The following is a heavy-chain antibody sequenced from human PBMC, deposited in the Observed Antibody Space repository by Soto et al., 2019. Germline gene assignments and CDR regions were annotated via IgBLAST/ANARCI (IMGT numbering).Heavy chain of an antibody. Sequence: GGSLRLSCAASGFTFDDYAMHWVRQAPGKGLEWVSGISWNSGSIGYADSVKGRFTISRDNAKNSLYLQMNSLRAEDTALYYCAKDYSYGSGKKIYYYMDVWGKGTTVTVSS. CDR3: AKDYSYGSGKKIYYYMDV. CDR1: GFTFDDYA. V-gene: IGHV3-9*01. CDR2: ISWNSGSI. D-gene: IGHD3-10*01. J-gene: IGHJ6*03.